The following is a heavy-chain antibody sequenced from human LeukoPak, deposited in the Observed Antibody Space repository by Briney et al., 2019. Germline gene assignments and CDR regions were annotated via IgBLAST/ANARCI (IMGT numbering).Heavy chain of an antibody. CDR2: ISDDGSNK. D-gene: IGHD3-22*01. V-gene: IGHV3-30-3*01. CDR3: AREANYDGSGYYSRDHYFDY. Sequence: PGRSLRLSCAASGVTFSSYSMHWVRQAPGKGLEWVGVISDDGSNKYYADSVNGRFTISSDNSKNTLYLQRNSLRAEDTAVYFCAREANYDGSGYYSRDHYFDYWGQGTLVTVSS. CDR1: GVTFSSYS. J-gene: IGHJ4*02.